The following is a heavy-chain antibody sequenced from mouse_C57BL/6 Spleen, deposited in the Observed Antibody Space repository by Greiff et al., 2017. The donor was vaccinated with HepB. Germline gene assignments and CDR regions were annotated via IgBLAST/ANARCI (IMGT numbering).Heavy chain of an antibody. D-gene: IGHD2-3*01. V-gene: IGHV5-17*01. CDR1: GFTFSDYG. J-gene: IGHJ3*01. CDR3: ARVYDGYYGFFDY. Sequence: VQLKESGGGLVKPGGSLKLSCAASGFTFSDYGMHWVRQAPEKGLEWVAYISSGSSTIYYADTVKGRFTISRDNAKNTLFLQMTSLRSEDTAMYYCARVYDGYYGFFDYWGQGTLVTVSA. CDR2: ISSGSSTI.